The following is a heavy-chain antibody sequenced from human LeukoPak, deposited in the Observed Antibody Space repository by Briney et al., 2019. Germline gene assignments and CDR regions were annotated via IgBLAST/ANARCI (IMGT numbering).Heavy chain of an antibody. CDR3: SPEGLKGAIPSDFDH. V-gene: IGHV3-15*01. CDR1: GFTFSNAW. Sequence: PGGSLRLACSASGFTFSNAWMSSGPQAPGRGGEWGGRIKRKTDGRTTDYAAPVKGRFTISRDESKNTLFLQMNSLRTEDTAVYYCSPEGLKGAIPSDFDHWGQGILVSVSS. CDR2: IKRKTDGRTT. D-gene: IGHD2-2*01. J-gene: IGHJ4*02.